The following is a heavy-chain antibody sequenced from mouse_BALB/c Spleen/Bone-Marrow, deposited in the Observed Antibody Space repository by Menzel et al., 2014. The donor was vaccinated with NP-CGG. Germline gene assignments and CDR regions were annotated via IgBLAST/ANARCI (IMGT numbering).Heavy chain of an antibody. Sequence: VQLQQSGPELVKPGASVKMSCKASGYTFTDYIITWVKQRTGQGLEWIGGIYPGSGSIYYNDKFKGKATLTADRSSNTAYMQCSGLSSEDSAVYFCARSNYYASRDVEGFAYWGQGTLFTVSA. J-gene: IGHJ3*01. CDR1: GYTFTDYI. CDR2: IYPGSGSI. D-gene: IGHD1-1*01. CDR3: ARSNYYASRDVEGFAY. V-gene: IGHV1-77*01.